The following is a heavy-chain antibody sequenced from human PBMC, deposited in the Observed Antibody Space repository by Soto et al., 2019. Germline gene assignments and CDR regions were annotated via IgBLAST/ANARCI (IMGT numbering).Heavy chain of an antibody. CDR1: GGSISSTNW. D-gene: IGHD2-8*02. V-gene: IGHV4-4*02. Sequence: QVQLRESGPGPVKPSGTLSLSCTVSGGSISSTNWWTWVRQSPGKGLEWIGEIYHTGSTTYNPSLRGRVTMSVDKSNNQFSLKLRYVTAEDTAMYYCATLPPRIELAVLPIPTWGQGTLVNVSA. CDR2: IYHTGST. J-gene: IGHJ5*02. CDR3: ATLPPRIELAVLPIPT.